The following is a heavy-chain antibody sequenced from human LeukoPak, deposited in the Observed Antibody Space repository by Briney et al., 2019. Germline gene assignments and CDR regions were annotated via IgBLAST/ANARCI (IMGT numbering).Heavy chain of an antibody. CDR1: GGSINSNSYY. Sequence: SGTLSLTCTVSGGSINSNSYYWSWIRQPAGKGLEWIGRIYASGSTNYNPSLKSRVTISVDTSKNKFSLKLSSVTAADTAVYFCASGMADCSSSSCYNDDWFDPWGQGTLVTVSS. J-gene: IGHJ5*02. CDR2: IYASGST. V-gene: IGHV4-61*02. CDR3: ASGMADCSSSSCYNDDWFDP. D-gene: IGHD2-2*02.